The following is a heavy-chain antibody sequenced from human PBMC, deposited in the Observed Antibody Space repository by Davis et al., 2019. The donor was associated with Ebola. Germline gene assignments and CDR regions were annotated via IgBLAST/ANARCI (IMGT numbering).Heavy chain of an antibody. J-gene: IGHJ6*02. CDR1: GYTFTSYG. CDR2: FSAYNGNT. D-gene: IGHD1-26*01. V-gene: IGHV1-18*01. CDR3: ARSYRTLGYYYYGMDV. Sequence: AASVKVSCKASGYTFTSYGISWVRQAPGQGLEWMGWFSAYNGNTNYAQKLQGRVTMTTDTSTSTAYMELRSLRSDDTAVYYCARSYRTLGYYYYGMDVWGQGTTVTVSS.